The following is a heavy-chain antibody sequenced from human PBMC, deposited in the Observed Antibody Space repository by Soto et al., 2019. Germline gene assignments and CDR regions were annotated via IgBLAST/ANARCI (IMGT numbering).Heavy chain of an antibody. CDR3: AKDKYIVATIVRYYGMDV. CDR1: GFTFSSYG. J-gene: IGHJ6*02. Sequence: PGGSLRLSCAASGFTFSSYGMHWVRQAPGKGLEWVAVISYDGSNKYYADSVKGRFTISRDNSKNTLYLQMNSLRAEDTAVYYCAKDKYIVATIVRYYGMDVWGQGTTVTVSS. CDR2: ISYDGSNK. D-gene: IGHD5-12*01. V-gene: IGHV3-30*18.